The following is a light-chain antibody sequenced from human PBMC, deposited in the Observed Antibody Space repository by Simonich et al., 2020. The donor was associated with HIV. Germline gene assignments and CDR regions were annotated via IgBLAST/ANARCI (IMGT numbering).Light chain of an antibody. Sequence: QSALTQPASVSGSPGQSITISCTGTSSDVGKYNLVSWYQHHPGKSPKLMIYDVSKRPSGVYNRFSGSKSGNTASLTISGLQAEDEADYYCSSYTSSSTLVFGGGTKLTVL. V-gene: IGLV2-14*02. CDR1: SSDVGKYNL. J-gene: IGLJ3*02. CDR3: SSYTSSSTLV. CDR2: DVS.